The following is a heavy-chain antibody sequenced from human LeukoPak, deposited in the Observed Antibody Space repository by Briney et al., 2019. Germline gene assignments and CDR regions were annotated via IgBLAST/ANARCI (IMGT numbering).Heavy chain of an antibody. CDR2: IWYDGSNK. Sequence: GRSLRLSCAASGFTFSSYGMHWVGQAPGKGLEGVAVIWYDGSNKYYADSVKGRFTISRDNSKNTLYLQMNSLRAEDTAVYYCAKEPRHCGGDCFSLLDCWGQGTLVTVSS. CDR3: AKEPRHCGGDCFSLLDC. D-gene: IGHD2-21*02. V-gene: IGHV3-33*06. CDR1: GFTFSSYG. J-gene: IGHJ4*02.